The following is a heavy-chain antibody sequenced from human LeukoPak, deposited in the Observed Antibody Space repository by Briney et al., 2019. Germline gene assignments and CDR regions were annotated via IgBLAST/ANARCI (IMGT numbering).Heavy chain of an antibody. J-gene: IGHJ4*02. CDR1: GFTFSSYS. CDR3: AKTGNPATGDY. V-gene: IGHV3-21*04. CDR2: ISSSSSYI. D-gene: IGHD1-1*01. Sequence: GGSLRLSCAASGFTFSSYSMNWVRQAPGKGLEWVSSISSSSSYIYYADSVKGRFTISRDNAKNTLYLQMNSPRAEDTAVYYCAKTGNPATGDYWGQGTLVTVSS.